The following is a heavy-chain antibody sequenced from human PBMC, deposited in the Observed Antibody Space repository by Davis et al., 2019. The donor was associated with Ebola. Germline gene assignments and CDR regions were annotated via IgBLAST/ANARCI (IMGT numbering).Heavy chain of an antibody. Sequence: GESLKISCAASGFTFSSYSMNWVRQAPGKGLEWVSYISSSSSTIYYADSVKGRFTISRDNAKNSLYLQMNSLRDEDTAVYYCAREYLLIPWFGELLPSYYGMDVWGKGTTVTVSS. CDR3: AREYLLIPWFGELLPSYYGMDV. D-gene: IGHD3-10*01. J-gene: IGHJ6*04. CDR1: GFTFSSYS. V-gene: IGHV3-48*02. CDR2: ISSSSSTI.